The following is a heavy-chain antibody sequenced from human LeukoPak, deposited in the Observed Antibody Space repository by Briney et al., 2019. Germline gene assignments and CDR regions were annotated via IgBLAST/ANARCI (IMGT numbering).Heavy chain of an antibody. CDR2: IWYDGSNK. V-gene: IGHV3-33*01. CDR3: ARGREWLRFSDWFDP. D-gene: IGHD5-12*01. Sequence: GGSLRLSCAASGFTFSSYGMHWVRQAPGKGLEWVAVIWYDGSNKYYADSVKGRFTISRDNSKNTLYLQMNSLRAEDTAVYYCARGREWLRFSDWFDPWGQGTLVTVSS. CDR1: GFTFSSYG. J-gene: IGHJ5*02.